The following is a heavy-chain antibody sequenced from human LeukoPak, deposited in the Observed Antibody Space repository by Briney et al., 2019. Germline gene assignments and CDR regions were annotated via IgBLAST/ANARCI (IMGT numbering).Heavy chain of an antibody. D-gene: IGHD3/OR15-3a*01. CDR2: IYHSGST. CDR3: ARRGLIDY. V-gene: IGHV4-4*02. J-gene: IGHJ4*02. Sequence: GSLRLSCAASGSIFSTFAMSWVRQPPGKGLEWIGEIYHSGSTNYNPSLKSRVTISVDASKNQFSLNLSSVTAADTAVYYCARRGLIDYWGQGTLVTVSS. CDR1: GSIFSTFAM.